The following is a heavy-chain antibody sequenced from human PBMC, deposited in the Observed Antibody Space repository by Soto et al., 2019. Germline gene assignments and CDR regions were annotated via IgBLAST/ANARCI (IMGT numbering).Heavy chain of an antibody. V-gene: IGHV3-73*01. CDR3: TRRPPGDGYNYYFAY. Sequence: GGSLRLSCAASGFTFSGAALHWVRQASGKGLEWVGRIRSKADNYATTYSASVTGRFIISREDSKNTAYLQMNSLKIEDTAVYYCTRRPPGDGYNYYFAYWGQGALVTVSS. J-gene: IGHJ4*02. CDR1: GFTFSGAA. D-gene: IGHD5-12*01. CDR2: IRSKADNYAT.